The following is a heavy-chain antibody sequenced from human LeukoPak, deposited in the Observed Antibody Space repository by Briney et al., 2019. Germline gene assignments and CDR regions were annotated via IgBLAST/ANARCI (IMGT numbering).Heavy chain of an antibody. D-gene: IGHD6-19*01. CDR3: PRDIPPQWLVLSGAFDI. J-gene: IGHJ3*02. CDR1: GFTFSSYS. CDR2: ISSSSSYI. V-gene: IGHV3-21*01. Sequence: GGSLRLSCAASGFTFSSYSMNWVRQAPGKGLEWVSSISSSSSYIYYADSVKGRFTISRDNAKNSLYLQMNSLRAEDTAVYYCPRDIPPQWLVLSGAFDIWGQGTMVTVSS.